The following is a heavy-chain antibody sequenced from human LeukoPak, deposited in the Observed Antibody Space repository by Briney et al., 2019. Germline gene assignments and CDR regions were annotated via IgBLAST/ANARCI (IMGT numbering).Heavy chain of an antibody. CDR1: GFTFSSYG. D-gene: IGHD3-22*01. CDR2: IRYDGSNK. Sequence: GGSLRLSCAASGFTFSSYGMHWVRQAPGKGLEGVAFIRYDGSNKYYADSVKGRFTISRDNSKNTLYLQMNSLRAEDTAVYYCAKDRAYYDSSGVGDYWGQGTLVTVSS. V-gene: IGHV3-30*02. CDR3: AKDRAYYDSSGVGDY. J-gene: IGHJ4*02.